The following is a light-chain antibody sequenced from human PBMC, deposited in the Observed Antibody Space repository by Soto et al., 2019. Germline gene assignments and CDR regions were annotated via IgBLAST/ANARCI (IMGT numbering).Light chain of an antibody. V-gene: IGLV2-23*01. CDR1: SXDVGSYNL. Sequence: QSVLTQPASVSGSPGQSVTISCTGTSXDVGSYNLVSWYQQHPGKAPKLMIYEGSKRPSGVSNRFSGSKSGNTASLTISGLQAEDEADYYCCSYAGSSTYVFGTGTKATVL. CDR3: CSYAGSSTYV. CDR2: EGS. J-gene: IGLJ1*01.